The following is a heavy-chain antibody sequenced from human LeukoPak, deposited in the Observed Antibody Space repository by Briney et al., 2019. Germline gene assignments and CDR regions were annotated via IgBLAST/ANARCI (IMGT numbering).Heavy chain of an antibody. CDR2: INPNSGGT. CDR3: ARGAFVVSYYYMDV. D-gene: IGHD2-15*01. Sequence: ASVKVSCKASGYTFTDYYMNWVRQAPGQGLEWMGWINPNSGGTNDAQKFQGRVTMTRDTSISTAYMELSRLRSDDTAVYYCARGAFVVSYYYMDVWGNGTTVIVTS. CDR1: GYTFTDYY. V-gene: IGHV1-2*02. J-gene: IGHJ6*03.